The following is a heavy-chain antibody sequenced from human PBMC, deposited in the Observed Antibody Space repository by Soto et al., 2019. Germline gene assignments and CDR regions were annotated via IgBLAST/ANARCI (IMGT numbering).Heavy chain of an antibody. D-gene: IGHD6-19*01. V-gene: IGHV3-30*18. CDR3: VKVLATYTSGGNFRWLDT. CDR2: ISGDGSVR. CDR1: GFTFSTYG. J-gene: IGHJ5*01. Sequence: PGGSLRLSCAASGFTFSTYGMHWVRQAPGKGPEWVAVISGDGSVRFYAESVKGRFTISGDNSQNTVYLQMNSLRPEDTAVYYCVKVLATYTSGGNFRWLDTWGQGTLVTVSS.